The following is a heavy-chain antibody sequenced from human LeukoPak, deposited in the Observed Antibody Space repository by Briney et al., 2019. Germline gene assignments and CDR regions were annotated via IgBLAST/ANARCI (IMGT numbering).Heavy chain of an antibody. CDR3: TKPYTGSYYYFDY. V-gene: IGHV3-23*01. Sequence: PGGSLRLSCAASGFTFSNYAMSWVRQAPGKGLEWVSTISGGGGSTYFADSVKGRFTLSRDNSKNTLYLQMNSLRAEDTALYYCTKPYTGSYYYFDYWGQGTLVTVSS. CDR1: GFTFSNYA. CDR2: ISGGGGST. J-gene: IGHJ4*02. D-gene: IGHD1-26*01.